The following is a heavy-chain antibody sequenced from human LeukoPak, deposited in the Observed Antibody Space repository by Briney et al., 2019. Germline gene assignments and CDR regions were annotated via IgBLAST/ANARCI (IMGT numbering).Heavy chain of an antibody. J-gene: IGHJ3*02. CDR2: IYHSGST. CDR1: GGSISSSNW. CDR3: ARDIAAASDAFDI. V-gene: IGHV4-4*02. Sequence: PSETLSLTCAVSGGSISSSNWWSWVRQPPGKGLEGIGEIYHSGSTNYNPSLKTRVTISVDKSKNQFSLRLSSVTAADTAVYYCARDIAAASDAFDIWGQGTMVTVSS. D-gene: IGHD6-13*01.